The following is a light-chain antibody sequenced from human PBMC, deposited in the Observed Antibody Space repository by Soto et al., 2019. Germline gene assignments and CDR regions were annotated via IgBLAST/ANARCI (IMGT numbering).Light chain of an antibody. V-gene: IGKV1-33*01. CDR3: QQYDNPFT. Sequence: DIQMTQSPSSLSASVGDRVTITCQASQDISNYLNWYQQKPGKAPKLLIYDASNLETGVPSRFSGSGSGTDFTFTISSLQPEEIATYYCQQYDNPFTFGGGTKVEIK. J-gene: IGKJ4*01. CDR2: DAS. CDR1: QDISNY.